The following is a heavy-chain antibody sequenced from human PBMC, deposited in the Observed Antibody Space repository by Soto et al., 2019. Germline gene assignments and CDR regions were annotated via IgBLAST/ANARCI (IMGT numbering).Heavy chain of an antibody. D-gene: IGHD3-22*01. CDR3: ASLYDSSGYPSFGAFDI. V-gene: IGHV4-59*01. J-gene: IGHJ3*02. Sequence: PSETLSLTCTVSGGSISSYYWSWIRQPPGKGLEWIGYIYYSGSTNYNPSLKSRVTISVDTPKNQFSLKLSSVTAADTAVYYCASLYDSSGYPSFGAFDIWGQGTMVTVSS. CDR2: IYYSGST. CDR1: GGSISSYY.